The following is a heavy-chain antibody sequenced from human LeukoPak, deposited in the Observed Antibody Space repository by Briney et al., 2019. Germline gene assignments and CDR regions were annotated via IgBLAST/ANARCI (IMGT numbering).Heavy chain of an antibody. CDR1: GGSFSGYY. V-gene: IGHV4-34*01. Sequence: SETLSLTCAVYGGSFSGYYWSWIRQPPGKGLEWIGEINHSGSTNYNPSLKSRVTISVDTSMNQFSLKLSSVTAADTAVYYCARHGGGYCSGGSCYVIDYYYYYYMDVWGKGTTVTISS. J-gene: IGHJ6*03. D-gene: IGHD2-15*01. CDR3: ARHGGGYCSGGSCYVIDYYYYYYMDV. CDR2: INHSGST.